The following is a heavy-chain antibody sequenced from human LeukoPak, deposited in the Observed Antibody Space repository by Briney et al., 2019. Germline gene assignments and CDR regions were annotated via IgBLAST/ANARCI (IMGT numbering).Heavy chain of an antibody. J-gene: IGHJ4*02. Sequence: ASVKVSCKTSGYTFTNYEINWVRQATGQGLEWMGWMNPNSGDTAYAQKFQGRITMTRSTSINTAYMELSSLRYEDTAVCYCARGLGTYDSSDLTWPMISFWGQGTLVTVSS. CDR1: GYTFTNYE. D-gene: IGHD3-22*01. CDR2: MNPNSGDT. CDR3: ARGLGTYDSSDLTWPMISF. V-gene: IGHV1-8*01.